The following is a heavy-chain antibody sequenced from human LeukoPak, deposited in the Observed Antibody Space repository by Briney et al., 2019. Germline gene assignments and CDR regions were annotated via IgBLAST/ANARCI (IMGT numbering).Heavy chain of an antibody. D-gene: IGHD2-15*01. V-gene: IGHV3-23*01. CDR3: ASDSVVVVANFDY. CDR2: ISTSGGST. J-gene: IGHJ4*02. Sequence: GGSLRLSCAASGFTVTSYAMNWVRQAPGKGLEWVATISTSGGSTYYADFVKGRFTISRDNSKNTLYLQMNSLRAEDTAVYYCASDSVVVVANFDYWGQGTLVTVSS. CDR1: GFTVTSYA.